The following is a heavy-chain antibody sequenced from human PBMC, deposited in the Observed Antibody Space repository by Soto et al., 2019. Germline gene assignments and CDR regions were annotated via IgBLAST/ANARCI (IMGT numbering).Heavy chain of an antibody. CDR2: IYYSGST. V-gene: IGHV4-59*01. J-gene: IGHJ4*02. CDR3: ASLISQDYYYDSSGYSPYYFDY. D-gene: IGHD3-22*01. CDR1: GGSISSYY. Sequence: PSETLSLTCTVSGGSISSYYWSWIRQPPGKGLEWIGYIYYSGSTNYNPSLKSRVTISVDTSKNQFSLKLSSVTAADTAVYYCASLISQDYYYDSSGYSPYYFDYWGQGTLVTVSS.